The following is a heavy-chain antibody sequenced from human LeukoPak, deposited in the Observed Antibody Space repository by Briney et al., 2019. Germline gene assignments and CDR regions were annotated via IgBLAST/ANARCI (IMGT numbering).Heavy chain of an antibody. CDR1: GYSFTSYW. J-gene: IGHJ5*02. CDR3: ARLGGYDFWSGYPNNWFDP. CDR2: IYPGDSDT. D-gene: IGHD3-3*01. V-gene: IGHV5-51*01. Sequence: ESLKISCKGSGYSFTSYWIGWVRQMPGKGLEWMGIIYPGDSDTRYSPSFQGQVTISADKSISTAYLQWSSLKASDTAMYYCARLGGYDFWSGYPNNWFDPWGQGTLVTVSS.